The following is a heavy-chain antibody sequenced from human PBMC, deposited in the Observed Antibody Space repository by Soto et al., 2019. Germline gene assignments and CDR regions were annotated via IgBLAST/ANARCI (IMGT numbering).Heavy chain of an antibody. V-gene: IGHV3-30-3*01. D-gene: IGHD3-9*01. CDR3: AKETNAYEINF. J-gene: IGHJ4*02. Sequence: QVQLVESGGGVVQPGGSLRLSCAASGFIFSGYAMHWVRQAPGKGLEWVAVISYDGNTQYYADSVKGRFTVSRDKSNNILYVEMNNMRDEDTAMYYCAKETNAYEINFWGQGTLVTVSP. CDR2: ISYDGNTQ. CDR1: GFIFSGYA.